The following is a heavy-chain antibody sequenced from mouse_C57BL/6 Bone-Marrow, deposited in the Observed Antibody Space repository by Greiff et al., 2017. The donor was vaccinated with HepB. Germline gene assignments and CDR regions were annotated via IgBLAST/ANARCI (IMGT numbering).Heavy chain of an antibody. CDR2: INPSNGGT. V-gene: IGHV1-53*01. Sequence: QVQLQQPGTELVKPGASVKLSCKASGNTFTSYWMHWVKQRPGQGLDWMGNINPSNGGTNYNEKFKSKATLTVDKSSSTAYMQLSSLTSEDSAVYYCARFIYDGYYVFYWGQGTTLTVSS. CDR3: ARFIYDGYYVFY. CDR1: GNTFTSYW. J-gene: IGHJ2*01. D-gene: IGHD2-3*01.